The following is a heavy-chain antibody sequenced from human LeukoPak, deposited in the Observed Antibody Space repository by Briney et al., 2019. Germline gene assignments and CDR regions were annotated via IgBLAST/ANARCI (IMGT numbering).Heavy chain of an antibody. CDR2: INPNSGGT. Sequence: ASVKVSCKTSGYTFTGYYIHWVRQAPGQGLEWMGWINPNSGGTNYAQKFQGRVTMTRDTSISTAYMELSRLRSDDTAVFYCASGRGGYGYNYYYWGQGTLVTVSS. J-gene: IGHJ4*02. D-gene: IGHD5-24*01. V-gene: IGHV1-2*02. CDR1: GYTFTGYY. CDR3: ASGRGGYGYNYYY.